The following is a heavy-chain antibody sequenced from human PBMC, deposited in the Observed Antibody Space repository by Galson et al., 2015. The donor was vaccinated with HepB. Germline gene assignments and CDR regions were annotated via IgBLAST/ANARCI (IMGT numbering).Heavy chain of an antibody. D-gene: IGHD6-13*01. J-gene: IGHJ2*01. CDR3: ARDLFSSSWYSGVWYFDL. Sequence: ETLSLTCTVYGGSFSGYFWSFIRQPPGKGLEWIGEINHSGSTNYNPSLKSRVTISVDTSKNQFSLKLSSVTAADTAVYYCARDLFSSSWYSGVWYFDLWGRGTLVTVSA. V-gene: IGHV4-34*01. CDR1: GGSFSGYF. CDR2: INHSGST.